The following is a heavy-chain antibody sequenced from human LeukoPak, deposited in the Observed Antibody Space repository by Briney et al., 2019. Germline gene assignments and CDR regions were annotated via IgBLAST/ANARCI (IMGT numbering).Heavy chain of an antibody. Sequence: PSETLSLTCAVYGGSFSGYYWSWTRQPPGKGLEWIGEINHSGSTNYNPSLKSRVTISVDTSKNQFSLKLSSVTAADTAVYYCARVAADIVVVPAEAAEHNNWFDPWGQGTLVTVSS. V-gene: IGHV4-34*01. CDR3: ARVAADIVVVPAEAAEHNNWFDP. CDR1: GGSFSGYY. CDR2: INHSGST. D-gene: IGHD2-2*01. J-gene: IGHJ5*02.